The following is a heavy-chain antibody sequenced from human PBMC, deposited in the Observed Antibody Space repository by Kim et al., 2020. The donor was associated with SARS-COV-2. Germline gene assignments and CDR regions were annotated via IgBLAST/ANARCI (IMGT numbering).Heavy chain of an antibody. J-gene: IGHJ6*02. Sequence: YADSVRGRFTRARDNSKNELYMQMKSLRAEDTAVDYCERKLVLSGYYGMDVWGQGTTVTVSS. V-gene: IGHV3-33*01. D-gene: IGHD6-13*01. CDR3: ERKLVLSGYYGMDV.